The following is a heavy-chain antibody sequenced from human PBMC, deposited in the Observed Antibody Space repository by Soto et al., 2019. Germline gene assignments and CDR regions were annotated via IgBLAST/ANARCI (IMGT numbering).Heavy chain of an antibody. D-gene: IGHD3-10*01. CDR3: AIECGPRITMVRGIGIFCFDP. CDR1: GYTFTSYA. V-gene: IGHV1-3*01. Sequence: QVQLVQSGAEVKKPGASVKVSCKASGYTFTSYAMHWVRQAPGQRLEWMGLINAGNGNTKYSQKSQGRVTITRVTSASTAYMELSSLRSEGTAVYYCAIECGPRITMVRGIGIFCFDPWGQGTLVTVSS. J-gene: IGHJ5*02. CDR2: INAGNGNT.